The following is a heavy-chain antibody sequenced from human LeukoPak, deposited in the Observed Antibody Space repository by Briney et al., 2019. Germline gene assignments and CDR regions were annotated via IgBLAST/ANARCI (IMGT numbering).Heavy chain of an antibody. V-gene: IGHV4-61*02. CDR3: ARDEGGDRVGATFDY. J-gene: IGHJ4*02. CDR1: GGSISSGSYY. D-gene: IGHD1-26*01. Sequence: PSQTLSLTCTASGGSISSGSYYWSWIRQPAGKGLEWIGRIYTSGSTNYNPSLKSRVTISVDTSKNQFSLKLSSVTAADTAVYYCARDEGGDRVGATFDYWGQGTLVTVSS. CDR2: IYTSGST.